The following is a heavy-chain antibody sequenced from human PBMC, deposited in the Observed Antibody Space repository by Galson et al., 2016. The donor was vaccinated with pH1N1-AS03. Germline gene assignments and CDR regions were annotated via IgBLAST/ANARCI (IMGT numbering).Heavy chain of an antibody. CDR1: GVTFNKYA. Sequence: SVKVSCKGSGVTFNKYAITRMRQAPGEGLEWVGGISPIHGTPSYAPKFQGRLTVTVDESTTTAYMELSSLRSEDTAVYYCARGRGSYGMDVWGQGTTVTVSS. D-gene: IGHD1-26*01. CDR2: ISPIHGTP. CDR3: ARGRGSYGMDV. J-gene: IGHJ6*02. V-gene: IGHV1-69*13.